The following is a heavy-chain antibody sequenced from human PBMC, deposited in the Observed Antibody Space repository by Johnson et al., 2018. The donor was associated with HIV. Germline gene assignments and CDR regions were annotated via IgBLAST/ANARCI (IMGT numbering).Heavy chain of an antibody. CDR2: ISYDGSDK. D-gene: IGHD1-1*01. CDR1: GFTFSNYA. CDR3: ASRVEGRRSANDAFDI. V-gene: IGHV3-30*04. J-gene: IGHJ3*02. Sequence: VESGGGVVQPGRSLRLSCAASGFTFSNYAMHWVRQAPGRGLEWVAVISYDGSDKYYADSVRGRFTISRDNSKNTLYLQMNSLRAEDTAVYYCASRVEGRRSANDAFDIWGQGTMVTVSS.